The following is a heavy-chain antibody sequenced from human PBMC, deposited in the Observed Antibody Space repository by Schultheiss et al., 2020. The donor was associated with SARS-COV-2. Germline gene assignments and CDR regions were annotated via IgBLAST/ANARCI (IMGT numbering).Heavy chain of an antibody. V-gene: IGHV1-2*04. CDR2: INPNSGGT. CDR1: GYTFTGYY. CDR3: ARGGIAAAGTGLYYYGMDV. D-gene: IGHD6-13*01. Sequence: ASVKVSCKASGYTFTGYYMHWVRQAPGQGLEWMGWINPNSGGTNYAQKFQGWVTMTRDTSISTAYMELSRLRSDDTAVYYCARGGIAAAGTGLYYYGMDVWGQGTTVTVSS. J-gene: IGHJ6*02.